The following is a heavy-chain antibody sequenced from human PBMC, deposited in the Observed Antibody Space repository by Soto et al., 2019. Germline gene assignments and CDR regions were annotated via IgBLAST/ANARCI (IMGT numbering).Heavy chain of an antibody. CDR2: IGTYNGNT. Sequence: ASVKVSCKASGYTFTSYGLSWVRQAPGQGHEWMGWIGTYNGNTNYAQKFQDRVTMTTDTSTSTAYMELRSLRSDDTAVYYCARVSHRNVDYNTNGFDSWGQETLVTVS. J-gene: IGHJ5*01. V-gene: IGHV1-18*01. CDR1: GYTFTSYG. CDR3: ARVSHRNVDYNTNGFDS. D-gene: IGHD4-17*01.